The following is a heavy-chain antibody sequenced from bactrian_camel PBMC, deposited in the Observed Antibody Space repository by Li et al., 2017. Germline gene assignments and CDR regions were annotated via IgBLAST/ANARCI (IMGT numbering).Heavy chain of an antibody. CDR1: GSIYGDAC. CDR2: IDSDGIA. J-gene: IGHJ4*01. CDR3: AAERTFYGRPCPTPRVPDYNY. Sequence: VQLVESGGDSVQAGGSPRLSCGASGSIYGDACVGWLRQAPGKEREGVAAIDSDGIASYADSVKGRFIISKDNAKNTLYLQMDSLKPEDTAMYYCAAERTFYGRPCPTPRVPDYNYRGQGTQVTVS. D-gene: IGHD3*01. V-gene: IGHV3S53*01.